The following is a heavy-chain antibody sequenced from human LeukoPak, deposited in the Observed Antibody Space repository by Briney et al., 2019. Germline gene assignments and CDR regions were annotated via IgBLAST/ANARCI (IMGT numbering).Heavy chain of an antibody. CDR2: IYYTGIS. Sequence: SQTLCLTCAVSGASLTIGAESYHSGCIRQPPGEGQEWIGTIYYTGISYSTPSRDSRVTHSLDPSKNPFYLTAISVPATGTRVDYCARVYRGGGAAAGGYYYMDVWGKGTTVTISS. V-gene: IGHV4-39*07. CDR3: ARVYRGGGAAAGGYYYMDV. D-gene: IGHD6-13*01. J-gene: IGHJ6*03. CDR1: GASLTIGAESYH.